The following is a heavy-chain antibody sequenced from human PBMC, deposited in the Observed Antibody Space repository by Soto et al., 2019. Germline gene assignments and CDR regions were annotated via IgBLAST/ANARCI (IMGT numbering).Heavy chain of an antibody. D-gene: IGHD3-10*01. Sequence: PGGSLRLSCAASGLTFSSYAMSWVRQAPGKGVEWVSAISGSGGSTYYADSVKGRFTISRDNSKNTLYLQMNSLRAEDTAVYYCANRPLTNYYGSGSYAFDIWGQGTMVTVSS. J-gene: IGHJ3*02. CDR1: GLTFSSYA. V-gene: IGHV3-23*01. CDR2: ISGSGGST. CDR3: ANRPLTNYYGSGSYAFDI.